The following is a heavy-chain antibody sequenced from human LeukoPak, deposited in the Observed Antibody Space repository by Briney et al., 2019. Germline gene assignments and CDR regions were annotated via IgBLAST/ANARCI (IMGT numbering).Heavy chain of an antibody. D-gene: IGHD3-10*01. J-gene: IGHJ6*03. CDR3: ARDRLTITMVRGVTRYYYYYYYMDV. V-gene: IGHV3-30*02. CDR1: RFTFSTYG. CDR2: IRYDGINK. Sequence: GGSLRLSCAASRFTFSTYGMHWVRQAPGKGLEWVAFIRYDGINKNYADSVKGRFTISRDNAKNSLYLQMNSLRAEDTAVYYCARDRLTITMVRGVTRYYYYYYYMDVWGKGTTVTVSS.